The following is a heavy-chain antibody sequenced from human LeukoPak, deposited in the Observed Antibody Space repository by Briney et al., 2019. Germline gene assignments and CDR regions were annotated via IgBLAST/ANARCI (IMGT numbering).Heavy chain of an antibody. Sequence: GGSLRLSSTVSGFTFGSHWMAWARQAPGKGLEWVANMNQNGREKYYADSVRGRFTISRDNAKNSLYLEMNGLRAEDTAVYYCIGLGENYWGQGTLVTVSS. CDR3: IGLGENY. J-gene: IGHJ4*02. D-gene: IGHD3-10*01. CDR2: MNQNGREK. V-gene: IGHV3-7*01. CDR1: GFTFGSHW.